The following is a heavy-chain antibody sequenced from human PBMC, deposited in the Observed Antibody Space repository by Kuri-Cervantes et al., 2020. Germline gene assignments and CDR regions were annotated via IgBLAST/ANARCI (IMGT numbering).Heavy chain of an antibody. Sequence: ASVKVSCKASGCTFTSYGISWVRQVPGQGLEWMGWISAYNGNTNYAQKLQGRVTMTTDTSTSTAYMELRSLRSDDTAVYYCARDTYSSGWYFSGYWGQGTLVTVSS. D-gene: IGHD6-19*01. CDR3: ARDTYSSGWYFSGY. CDR2: ISAYNGNT. J-gene: IGHJ4*02. CDR1: GCTFTSYG. V-gene: IGHV1-18*01.